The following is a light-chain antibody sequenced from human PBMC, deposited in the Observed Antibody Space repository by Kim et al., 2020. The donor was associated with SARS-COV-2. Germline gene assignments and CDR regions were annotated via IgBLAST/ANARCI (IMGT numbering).Light chain of an antibody. J-gene: IGLJ1*01. CDR2: DVS. CDR1: GSDVGGYNY. Sequence: GQSFTISCTGTGSDVGGYNYVSWYQQHPGKAPKLMIYDVSNRPSGVSNRFSGSKSGNTASLTISGLQAEDEADYYCSSYTSSIPYVFGTGTKVTVL. CDR3: SSYTSSIPYV. V-gene: IGLV2-14*03.